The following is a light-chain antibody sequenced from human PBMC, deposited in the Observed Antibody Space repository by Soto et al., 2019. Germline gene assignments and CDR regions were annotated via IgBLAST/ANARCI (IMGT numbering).Light chain of an antibody. Sequence: QSALTQPPSASGSPGQPVTISCIGTSSDVGGYNYVSWYQQHPGKAPKLMIYEVSKRPSGVPDRFSGSKSGNTASLTVSGLQAEDEADYYCSSYAASNNVGVFGGGTKVTVL. CDR2: EVS. CDR1: SSDVGGYNY. CDR3: SSYAASNNVGV. V-gene: IGLV2-8*01. J-gene: IGLJ2*01.